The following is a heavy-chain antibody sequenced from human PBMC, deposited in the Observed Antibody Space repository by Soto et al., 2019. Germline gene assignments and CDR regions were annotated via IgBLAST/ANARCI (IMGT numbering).Heavy chain of an antibody. D-gene: IGHD3-3*01. J-gene: IGHJ6*02. Sequence: QVHLVESGGGVVQPGRSLRLSCAGSGFTFSNYAIHWVRQAPGKGLEWVAIISYDGDKEYYAASVQGRFTISRDNSKNTLYLQMNSLRIEDTAVYFCARDNGDLGGSVDYGFWSGSYIYYYAMDVWGQGTTVTVSS. V-gene: IGHV3-30-3*01. CDR3: ARDNGDLGGSVDYGFWSGSYIYYYAMDV. CDR1: GFTFSNYA. CDR2: ISYDGDKE.